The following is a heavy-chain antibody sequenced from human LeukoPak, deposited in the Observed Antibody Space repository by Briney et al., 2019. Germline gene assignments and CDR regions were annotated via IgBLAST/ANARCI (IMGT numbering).Heavy chain of an antibody. CDR1: GFTFSTYW. CDR2: IKQDGSEK. Sequence: PGGSLRLSCAASGFTFSTYWMSWVRQAPGKGLEWVANIKQDGSEKHYVDSVKGRFTISRDNTNNSLFLQMDSLRAEDTAFYYCSREDYFGSGSPAYWGQRTLVSASP. V-gene: IGHV3-7*01. CDR3: SREDYFGSGSPAY. D-gene: IGHD3-10*01. J-gene: IGHJ4*02.